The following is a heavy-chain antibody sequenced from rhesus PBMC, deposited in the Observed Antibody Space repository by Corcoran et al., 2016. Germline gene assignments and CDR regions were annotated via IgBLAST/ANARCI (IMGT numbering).Heavy chain of an antibody. Sequence: QVTLKESGPALVKPTQTLTLTCTFSGFSLSTSGMGVGWILQPPGKTLEWLAHIYWDDDKRYNTSLKSRITISKYTSKNQVVLTMTNMDPVDTATYYGARRQSLAADPVGFDYWGQGVLVTVSS. CDR3: ARRQSLAADPVGFDY. CDR2: IYWDDDK. V-gene: IGHV2-1*01. D-gene: IGHD6-19*01. CDR1: GFSLSTSGMG. J-gene: IGHJ4*01.